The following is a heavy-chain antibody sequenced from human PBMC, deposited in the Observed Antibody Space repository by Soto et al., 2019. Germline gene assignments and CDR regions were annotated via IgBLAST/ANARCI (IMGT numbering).Heavy chain of an antibody. CDR3: ARGAIAAQAFDS. V-gene: IGHV4-59*13. Sequence: SGTLSLTCTVSGDSISCYYWRWIRQPPGKELEWIGVISYSGSTNYNPSLKSRGTISADTSKNQFSLKLRSVTAADTAVYYCARGAIAAQAFDSWGQGTRVTVSS. CDR2: ISYSGST. D-gene: IGHD6-13*01. CDR1: GDSISCYY. J-gene: IGHJ4*02.